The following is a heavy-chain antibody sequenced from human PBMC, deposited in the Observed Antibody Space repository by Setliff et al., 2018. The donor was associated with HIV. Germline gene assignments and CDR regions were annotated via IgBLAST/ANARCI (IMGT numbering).Heavy chain of an antibody. Sequence: SETLSLTCTVSGGSITPHYWSWIRQPPGKGLEWIGSIYYSGSTYYNPSLKSRVTISVDTSKNQFYLTLSSVTAADTAVYYCARRKYDDQAFDYWGQGSQVTVSS. CDR2: IYYSGST. V-gene: IGHV4-39*01. D-gene: IGHD3-3*01. CDR1: GGSITPHY. CDR3: ARRKYDDQAFDY. J-gene: IGHJ4*02.